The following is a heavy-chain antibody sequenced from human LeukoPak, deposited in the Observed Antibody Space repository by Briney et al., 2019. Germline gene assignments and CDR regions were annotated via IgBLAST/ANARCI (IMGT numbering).Heavy chain of an antibody. CDR1: GGTFSSYA. V-gene: IGHV1-69*04. CDR3: ARDRAGSGSDY. Sequence: GASVKVSCKASGGTFSSYAISWVRQAPGQGLEWMGRIIPILGIANYAQKFQGRVTITADKSTSTAYMELSSLRSEETAVYYCARDRAGSGSDYWGQGTLVTVSS. D-gene: IGHD6-19*01. CDR2: IIPILGIA. J-gene: IGHJ4*02.